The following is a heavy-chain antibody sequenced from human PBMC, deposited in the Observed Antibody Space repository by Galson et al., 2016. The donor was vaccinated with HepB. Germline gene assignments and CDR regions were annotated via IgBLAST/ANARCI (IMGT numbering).Heavy chain of an antibody. CDR2: INQDRTT. Sequence: SETLSLTCAVYGGSVSGYYWSWIRQPPGKGLEWIGEINQDRTTNYNPSLKSRVTISIDTSKNQFSVNLSSVTAADTAVYYCARNFGKTRGDWGQGALVTVSA. D-gene: IGHD3-10*01. CDR1: GGSVSGYY. CDR3: ARNFGKTRGD. V-gene: IGHV4-34*01. J-gene: IGHJ4*02.